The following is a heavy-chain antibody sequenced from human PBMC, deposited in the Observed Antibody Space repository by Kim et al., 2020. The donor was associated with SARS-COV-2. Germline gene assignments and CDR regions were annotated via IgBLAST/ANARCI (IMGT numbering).Heavy chain of an antibody. D-gene: IGHD3-22*01. CDR3: ARDPDDSSGYYGYGGADY. Sequence: KGRFTISRDNAKNSLYLQMNSLRAEDTAVYYCARDPDDSSGYYGYGGADYWGQGTLVTVSS. V-gene: IGHV3-11*06. J-gene: IGHJ4*02.